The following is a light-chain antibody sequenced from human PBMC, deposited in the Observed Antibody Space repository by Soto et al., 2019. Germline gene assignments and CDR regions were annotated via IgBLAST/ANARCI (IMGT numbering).Light chain of an antibody. CDR3: QQRSNWPT. Sequence: EIVLTQSPGTLSLSPGERATLSCRASQSVSSIYFAWYQQKRGQAPRLLIYGVSSRATGIPARFSGSGSGTDFTLTISSLEPEDFAVYYCQQRSNWPTFGQGTRLEIK. J-gene: IGKJ5*01. CDR2: GVS. CDR1: QSVSSIY. V-gene: IGKV3D-20*02.